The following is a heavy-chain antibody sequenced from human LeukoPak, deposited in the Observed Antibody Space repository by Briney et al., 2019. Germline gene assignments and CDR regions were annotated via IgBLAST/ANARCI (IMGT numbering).Heavy chain of an antibody. Sequence: GGSLILSCVASGFTFSSHSMNWVRQAPGKGLEWVSYITGGSRTIYYADSVKGRFTISRDNAQNSLYLQMNSLRDEDTAVYYCARDLGRDGYSFYREVFDLWGQGTMVTVSS. CDR2: ITGGSRTI. D-gene: IGHD5-24*01. J-gene: IGHJ3*01. CDR3: ARDLGRDGYSFYREVFDL. CDR1: GFTFSSHS. V-gene: IGHV3-48*02.